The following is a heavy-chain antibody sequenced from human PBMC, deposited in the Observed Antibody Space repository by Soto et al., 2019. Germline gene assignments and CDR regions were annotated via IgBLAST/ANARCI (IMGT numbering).Heavy chain of an antibody. J-gene: IGHJ6*02. CDR1: GYTFTSYY. V-gene: IGHV1-46*01. CDR3: ARELLWFGELLLGDYYYYYGMDV. CDR2: INPSGGST. Sequence: ASVKVSCKASGYTFTSYYMHWVRQAPGQGLEWMGIINPSGGSTSYAQKFQGRVTMTRDTSTSTVYMELSSPRSEDTAVYYCARELLWFGELLLGDYYYYYGMDVWGQGTTVTVSS. D-gene: IGHD3-10*01.